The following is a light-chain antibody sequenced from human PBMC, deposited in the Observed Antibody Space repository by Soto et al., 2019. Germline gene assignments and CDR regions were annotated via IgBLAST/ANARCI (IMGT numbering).Light chain of an antibody. V-gene: IGLV2-14*01. CDR3: SSYTSSSTLVV. CDR1: SSDVGGYNY. Sequence: QSALTQPASVSGSPGQSITISCTGTSSDVGGYNYVSWYQQHPGKATKLMIYDVSNRPSGVSNRFSGSKSGNTASLTISGLQAEDEADYYRSSYTSSSTLVVFGGGTKLTVL. J-gene: IGLJ2*01. CDR2: DVS.